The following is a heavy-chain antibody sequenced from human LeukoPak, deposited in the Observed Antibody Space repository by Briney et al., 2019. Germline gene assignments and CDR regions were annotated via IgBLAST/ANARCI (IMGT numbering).Heavy chain of an antibody. J-gene: IGHJ3*02. CDR2: ISSSSSYI. V-gene: IGHV3-21*01. CDR3: ARTMVRGVKSAFDI. D-gene: IGHD3-10*01. Sequence: SGGSLRLSCAASGFALSSYSMNWVRQAPGKGLEWVSSISSSSSYIYYADSVKGRFTISRDNAKNSLYLQMNSLRAEDTAVYYCARTMVRGVKSAFDIWGQGTMVTVSS. CDR1: GFALSSYS.